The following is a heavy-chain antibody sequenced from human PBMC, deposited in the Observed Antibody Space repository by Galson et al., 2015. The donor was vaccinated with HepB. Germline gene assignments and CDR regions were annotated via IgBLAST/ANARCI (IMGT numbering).Heavy chain of an antibody. D-gene: IGHD3-16*01. CDR3: ARAPYEGGFDY. CDR2: IGGGGGTT. CDR1: GFTFSAYA. Sequence: SLRLSCAASGFTFSAYAMSWVRQAPGKGLEWVSIIGGGGGTTYYADSVKGRFTISRDNSKNTLYLQMNSLRAEDTAVYFCARAPYEGGFDYWGQGIRVTVSS. V-gene: IGHV3-23*01. J-gene: IGHJ4*02.